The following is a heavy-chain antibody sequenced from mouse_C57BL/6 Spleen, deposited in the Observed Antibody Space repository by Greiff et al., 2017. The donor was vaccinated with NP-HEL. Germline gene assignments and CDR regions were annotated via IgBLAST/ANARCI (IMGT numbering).Heavy chain of an antibody. CDR2: IDPEDGET. CDR1: GFNIKDYY. CDR3: DRHYGSSLDY. D-gene: IGHD1-1*01. V-gene: IGHV14-2*01. Sequence: EVQLQQSGAELVKPGASVKLSCTASGFNIKDYYMHWVKQRTEQGLEWIGRIDPEDGETKYAPNFQGKATITADTSSNTAYLQLSSLTSEDTAVYYSDRHYGSSLDYWGQGATLTVSS. J-gene: IGHJ2*01.